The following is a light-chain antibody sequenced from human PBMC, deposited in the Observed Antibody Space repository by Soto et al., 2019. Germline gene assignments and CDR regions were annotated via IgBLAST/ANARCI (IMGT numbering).Light chain of an antibody. CDR1: QSISSW. J-gene: IGKJ5*01. Sequence: DIQMTQSPSSVSASVGDRVTITCRASQSISSWLAWYQQKPGKAPKLLIYDASSLESGVPSRFSGSGSGTDFTLTISSLEPEDSAVYYCQQRHMWPITFGQGTRLEIK. CDR3: QQRHMWPIT. V-gene: IGKV1-5*01. CDR2: DAS.